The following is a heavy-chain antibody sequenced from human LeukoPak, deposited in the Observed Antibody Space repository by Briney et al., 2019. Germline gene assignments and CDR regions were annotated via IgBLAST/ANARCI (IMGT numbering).Heavy chain of an antibody. CDR3: ARDRYYYYGMDV. V-gene: IGHV4-59*01. J-gene: IGHJ6*02. CDR2: IYYSGNT. Sequence: SETLSLTCTVSGGSISSYYWSWIRQPPGKGLEWIAYIYYSGNTKYNLSLKSRVTISVDTSKNQFSVKLSSVTGADTAVYYCARDRYYYYGMDVWGQGTTVTVSS. CDR1: GGSISSYY.